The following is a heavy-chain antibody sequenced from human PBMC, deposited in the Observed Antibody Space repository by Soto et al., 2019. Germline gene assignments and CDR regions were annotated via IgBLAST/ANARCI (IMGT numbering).Heavy chain of an antibody. D-gene: IGHD2-21*02. CDR2: INAGNGNT. CDR1: GYTFTSYA. J-gene: IGHJ4*02. V-gene: IGHV1-3*01. CDR3: GRVTGAYCGGDCSHFDY. Sequence: ASVKVSCKASGYTFTSYAMHWVRQAPGQRLEWMGWINAGNGNTKYSQKFQGRVTITRDTSASTAYMELSSLRSEDTAVYYCGRVTGAYCGGDCSHFDYWGQGTLVTVSS.